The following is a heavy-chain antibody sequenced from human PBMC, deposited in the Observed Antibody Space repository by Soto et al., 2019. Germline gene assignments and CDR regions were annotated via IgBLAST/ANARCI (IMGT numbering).Heavy chain of an antibody. V-gene: IGHV1-18*04. CDR1: GYTFTSYG. CDR3: ARDISREVLWFGESHDAFDI. Sequence: GASVKVSCKASGYTFTSYGISWLRQAPGQGLEWMGWISAYNGNTNYAQKLQGRVTMTTDTSTSTAYMELRSLRSDDTAVYYCARDISREVLWFGESHDAFDIWGQGTMVTV. CDR2: ISAYNGNT. J-gene: IGHJ3*02. D-gene: IGHD3-10*01.